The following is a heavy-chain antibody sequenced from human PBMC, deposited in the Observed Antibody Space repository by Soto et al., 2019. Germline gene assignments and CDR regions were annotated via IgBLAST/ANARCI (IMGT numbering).Heavy chain of an antibody. Sequence: PGESLKISCNGSGYNFANYWIGWVPHMPGKGPEWMGIIYPGDSDVRYSPSFEGQVTISADKSISTAYLQWNSLKASDSAMYHCARSHSRGGSYFVILDSWGQGTLVTVSS. CDR3: ARSHSRGGSYFVILDS. CDR1: GYNFANYW. V-gene: IGHV5-51*01. CDR2: IYPGDSDV. J-gene: IGHJ4*02. D-gene: IGHD3-10*01.